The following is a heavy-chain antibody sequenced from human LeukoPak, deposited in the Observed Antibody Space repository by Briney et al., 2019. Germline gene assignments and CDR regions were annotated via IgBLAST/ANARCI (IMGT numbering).Heavy chain of an antibody. CDR1: GFTFSSYW. D-gene: IGHD6-13*01. Sequence: GGSLRLSCAASGFTFSSYWMHWVRQAPGKGLVWVSRISTDGSSTTYADSVKGRFTISRDNAKNTLYLQMNSLRAEDTAVYYCARAGGHSSPAGSWGQGTLVTVSS. J-gene: IGHJ5*02. V-gene: IGHV3-74*01. CDR3: ARAGGHSSPAGS. CDR2: ISTDGSST.